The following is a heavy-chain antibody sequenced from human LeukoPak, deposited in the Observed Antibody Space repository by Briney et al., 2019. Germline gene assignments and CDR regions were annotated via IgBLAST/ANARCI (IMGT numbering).Heavy chain of an antibody. CDR3: ARSWSSSSPIDY. CDR1: GYSFTTYW. D-gene: IGHD6-6*01. CDR2: IDPGDRDT. J-gene: IGHJ4*02. Sequence: GESLKISCKGSGYSFTTYWIAWVRQMPGKGLEWMGIIDPGDRDTRYSPSYQGQVTISADMSITTAYLQWSSLKASDTAMYYCARSWSSSSPIDYWGQGTLVTVSS. V-gene: IGHV5-51*01.